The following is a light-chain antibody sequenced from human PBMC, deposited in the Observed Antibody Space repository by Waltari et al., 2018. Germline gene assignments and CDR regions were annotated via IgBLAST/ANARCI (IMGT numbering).Light chain of an antibody. CDR2: DVS. V-gene: IGLV2-11*01. CDR1: SSDVGGYNY. CDR3: CSYAGSYSFV. Sequence: QSALTQPRSVSWSPGQSVTISCTGTSSDVGGYNYVSWYQQHPGKVPKLMIYDVSKRPSGVPDRFSGSKSGNTASLTISGLQAEDEADYYCCSYAGSYSFVFGTGTKVTVL. J-gene: IGLJ1*01.